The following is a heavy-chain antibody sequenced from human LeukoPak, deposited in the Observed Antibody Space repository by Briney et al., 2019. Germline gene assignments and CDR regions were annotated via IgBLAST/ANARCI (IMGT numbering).Heavy chain of an antibody. Sequence: ASVKVSCKASGYTFTSYYMHWVRQAPGQGLEWMGIINPSGGSTSYAQKFQGRVTMTRDMSTSTAYMELSSLRSEDTAVYYCARDPTPGVVRGVIPDYYYYMDVWGKGTTVTISS. V-gene: IGHV1-46*01. CDR2: INPSGGST. D-gene: IGHD3-10*01. J-gene: IGHJ6*03. CDR1: GYTFTSYY. CDR3: ARDPTPGVVRGVIPDYYYYMDV.